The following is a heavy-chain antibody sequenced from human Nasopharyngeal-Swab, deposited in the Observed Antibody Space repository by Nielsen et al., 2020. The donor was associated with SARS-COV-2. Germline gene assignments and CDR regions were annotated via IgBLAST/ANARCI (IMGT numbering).Heavy chain of an antibody. Sequence: GESLKISCAASGITVSSNYMSWVRQAPGKGLEWVSVIYSGGSTFYADSVKGRFTISSDNSKNTLYLQMNTLRAEDTAVYYCARGTVTADYYYGMDVWGQGTTVTVSS. CDR1: GITVSSNY. CDR2: IYSGGST. V-gene: IGHV3-53*01. D-gene: IGHD4-11*01. J-gene: IGHJ6*02. CDR3: ARGTVTADYYYGMDV.